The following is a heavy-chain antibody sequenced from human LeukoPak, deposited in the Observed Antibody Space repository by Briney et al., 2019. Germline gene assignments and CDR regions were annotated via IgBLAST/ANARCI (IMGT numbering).Heavy chain of an antibody. V-gene: IGHV3-30*18. Sequence: GGSLRLSCAASGFTFSSYGTHWVRQAPGKGLEWVAVISYGGSNKFYADSVKGRFTISRDNSKNTLYLQMNSLRAEDTAVYYCAKDVGMIGYCSGGSCYAIDYWGQGTLVTVSS. J-gene: IGHJ4*02. CDR1: GFTFSSYG. D-gene: IGHD2-15*01. CDR3: AKDVGMIGYCSGGSCYAIDY. CDR2: ISYGGSNK.